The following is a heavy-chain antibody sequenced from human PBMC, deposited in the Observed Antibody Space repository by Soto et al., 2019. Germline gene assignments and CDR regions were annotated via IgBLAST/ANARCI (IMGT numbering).Heavy chain of an antibody. CDR2: IYYSGGT. CDR3: ARLWRVPVTGTGAFGI. CDR1: GGSISSHY. Sequence: SESLSLTCTVSGGSISSHYWSWIRQPPGKGLEWIGYIYYSGGTNYNPSLKSRVTISVDTSKNQFSLKLSSVTAADTAVYYCARLWRVPVTGTGAFGIWGQGTLVNVSS. V-gene: IGHV4-59*08. D-gene: IGHD6-19*01. J-gene: IGHJ3*02.